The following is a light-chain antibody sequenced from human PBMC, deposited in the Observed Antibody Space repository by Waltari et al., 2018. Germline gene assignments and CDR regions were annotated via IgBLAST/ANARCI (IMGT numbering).Light chain of an antibody. CDR3: QHYVRLPAT. Sequence: EIVLTQSPGTLSLSPGERATLSRRASQSVSRSLAWYQQKPGQAPRLLIYGASNRATGIPDRFSGSGSGTDFSLIITRLEPEDFAMYYCQHYVRLPATFGQGTKVEIK. CDR2: GAS. V-gene: IGKV3-20*01. J-gene: IGKJ1*01. CDR1: QSVSRS.